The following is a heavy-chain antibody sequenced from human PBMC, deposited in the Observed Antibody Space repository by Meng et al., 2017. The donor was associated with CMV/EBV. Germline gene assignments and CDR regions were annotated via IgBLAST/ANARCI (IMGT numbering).Heavy chain of an antibody. D-gene: IGHD6-19*01. CDR3: ARSEHKPWGWLGWFDP. CDR2: INPNSGGT. J-gene: IGHJ5*02. Sequence: ASVKVSCKASGYTFTGYYMHWVRQAPGQGLEWMGWINPNSGGTNYAQKFQGRVTMSRDTSISTAYMELSRLRSDDTAVYYCARSEHKPWGWLGWFDPWGQGTLVTVSS. V-gene: IGHV1-2*02. CDR1: GYTFTGYY.